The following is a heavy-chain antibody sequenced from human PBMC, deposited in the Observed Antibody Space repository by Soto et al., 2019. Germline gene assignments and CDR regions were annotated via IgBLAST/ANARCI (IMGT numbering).Heavy chain of an antibody. CDR1: GVSFSGLG. D-gene: IGHD1-26*01. CDR2: IWSDGSKK. V-gene: IGHV3-33*01. CDR3: VTDGGHYELDV. Sequence: QVQLVESGGGVVQPGRPLRLSCAASGVSFSGLGMHWVRQPPGKGLEWVAFIWSDGSKKYYLDSVKGRFTISRDNSRNTVYLQMNSLRAEDTAIYYCVTDGGHYELDVWGQGTTVTVSS. J-gene: IGHJ6*02.